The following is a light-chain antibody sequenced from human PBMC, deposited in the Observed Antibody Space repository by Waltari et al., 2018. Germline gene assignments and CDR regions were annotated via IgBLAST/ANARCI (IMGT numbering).Light chain of an antibody. J-gene: IGLJ1*01. CDR1: SGDIGRHNF. V-gene: IGLV2-14*03. CDR2: DVS. Sequence: QSALTQPASVSGSPGQSITISCTGPSGDIGRHNFASWYQQHPGKAPRLMIFDVSNRPSGVSDRFSGSKSGNAASLTISGLQAEDEADYYCSTYSPSGTPYVFGTGTEVTVL. CDR3: STYSPSGTPYV.